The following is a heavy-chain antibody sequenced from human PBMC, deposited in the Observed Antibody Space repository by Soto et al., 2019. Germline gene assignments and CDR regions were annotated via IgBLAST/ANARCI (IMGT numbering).Heavy chain of an antibody. CDR2: IYHSGST. J-gene: IGHJ6*02. V-gene: IGHV4-38-2*01. CDR3: ARALYCSGGSRSHLRGMDV. D-gene: IGHD2-15*01. CDR1: GYTISSGYY. Sequence: ETLSLTYAVSGYTISSGYYWCWIQQPAGEGLEWIGTIYHSGSTYYNPSLKSRVTISVDTSKNQFSLKLISVTAADTAVYYCARALYCSGGSRSHLRGMDVWGQGTKVTVSS.